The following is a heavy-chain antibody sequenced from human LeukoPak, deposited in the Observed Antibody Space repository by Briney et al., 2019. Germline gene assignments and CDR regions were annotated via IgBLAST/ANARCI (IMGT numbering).Heavy chain of an antibody. V-gene: IGHV4-59*01. J-gene: IGHJ4*02. CDR3: ARGYTTMIYY. Sequence: PSETLSLTCTVSGGSISSYYWSWVRQPPGKGLEWIGYIYYSGSTNYNPSLKSRVTISVDTSKNQFPPKLSSVTAADTAVYYCARGYTTMIYYWGQGTLVTVSS. CDR1: GGSISSYY. D-gene: IGHD3-22*01. CDR2: IYYSGST.